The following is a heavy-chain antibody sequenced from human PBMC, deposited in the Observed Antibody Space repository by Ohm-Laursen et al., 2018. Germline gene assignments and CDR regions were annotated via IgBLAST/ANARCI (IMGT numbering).Heavy chain of an antibody. J-gene: IGHJ4*02. CDR2: ISNDGSNK. V-gene: IGHV3-30*03. Sequence: SLRLSCAASGFIFSSFGMHWVRQAPGKGLEWVALISNDGSNKYYADSVKGRFTISRDNSKNTLNLQTNSLRTEDTAVYYCAGDPGDADTFDYWGQGTLVTVSS. CDR1: GFIFSSFG. D-gene: IGHD2-21*01. CDR3: AGDPGDADTFDY.